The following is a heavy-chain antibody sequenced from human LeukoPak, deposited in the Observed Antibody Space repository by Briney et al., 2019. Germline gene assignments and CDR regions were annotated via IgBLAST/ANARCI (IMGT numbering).Heavy chain of an antibody. J-gene: IGHJ6*02. CDR3: ARRGFDSNSLYYYYGMDV. V-gene: IGHV4-59*08. D-gene: IGHD4-11*01. CDR2: IYYSGST. Sequence: SETLSLTCTVSGGSISSYYWSWIRQPPGKGLEWIGYIYYSGSTNYNPSLKSRVTISVDTSKNQFSLKLSSVTAADTAVYYCARRGFDSNSLYYYYGMDVWGQGTTVTVSS. CDR1: GGSISSYY.